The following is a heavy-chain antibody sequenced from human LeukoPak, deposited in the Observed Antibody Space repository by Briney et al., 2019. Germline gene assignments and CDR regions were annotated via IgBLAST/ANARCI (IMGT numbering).Heavy chain of an antibody. J-gene: IGHJ6*03. D-gene: IGHD6-13*01. Sequence: GGSLRLSCAASGFTFSSYSMNWVRQAPGKGLEWVSSISSSSSYIYYADSVKGRFTISRDNAKNSLYLQMNSLRAEDTAVYYCARAQQPGYVDVWGKGTTVTVSS. CDR1: GFTFSSYS. CDR3: ARAQQPGYVDV. CDR2: ISSSSSYI. V-gene: IGHV3-21*01.